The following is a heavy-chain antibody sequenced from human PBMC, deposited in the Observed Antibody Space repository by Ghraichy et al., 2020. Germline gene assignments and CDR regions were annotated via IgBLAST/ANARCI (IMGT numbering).Heavy chain of an antibody. V-gene: IGHV3-74*01. CDR3: VRGGGWPIDY. J-gene: IGHJ4*02. Sequence: GESLNISCAASGFTFSSYWMNWVRQAPGKGLVWVSRINSDGSSTTYADSVKGRFTISRDNAKNTLHLQMNSLRAEDTAVYYCVRGGGWPIDYWGQGTLVTVSS. CDR2: INSDGSST. CDR1: GFTFSSYW. D-gene: IGHD6-19*01.